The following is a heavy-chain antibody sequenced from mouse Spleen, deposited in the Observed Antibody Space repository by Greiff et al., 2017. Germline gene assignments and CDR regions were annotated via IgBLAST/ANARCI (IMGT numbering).Heavy chain of an antibody. J-gene: IGHJ1*01. D-gene: IGHD2-3*01. Sequence: EVQLHESGGGLVKPGGSLKLSCAASGFTFSDYGMHWVRQAPEKGLEWVAYISSGSSTIYYADTVKGRFTISRDNAKNTLFLQMTSLRSEDTAMYYCARPDGYWWYFDVWGAGTTVTVSS. CDR2: ISSGSSTI. CDR3: ARPDGYWWYFDV. CDR1: GFTFSDYG. V-gene: IGHV5-17*01.